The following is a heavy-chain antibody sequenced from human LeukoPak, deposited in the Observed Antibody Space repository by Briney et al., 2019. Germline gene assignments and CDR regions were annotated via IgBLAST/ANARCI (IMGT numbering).Heavy chain of an antibody. Sequence: SETLSLTCTVSGGSISSGDYYWSWIRQPPGKGLEWIGYIYYSGSTYYNPSLKSRVTISVDTSKNQFSLKLSSVTAADTAVYYCARDRGDIVARWAFDIWGQGTMVTVSS. CDR1: GGSISSGDYY. D-gene: IGHD2-15*01. J-gene: IGHJ3*02. CDR3: ARDRGDIVARWAFDI. CDR2: IYYSGST. V-gene: IGHV4-30-4*08.